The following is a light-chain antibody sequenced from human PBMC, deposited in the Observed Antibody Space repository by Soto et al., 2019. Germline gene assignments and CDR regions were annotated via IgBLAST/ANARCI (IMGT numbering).Light chain of an antibody. J-gene: IGKJ1*01. CDR3: QKCGSFWT. Sequence: EIVLTQSPGTLSLSPGERATISCRASQSVPSGYVAWFQQKSGQAPRLLIYGASTRATGIPERFSGSGSGTDFTLTISRLEPEDFAVYYCQKCGSFWTFGQGTKVDIK. V-gene: IGKV3-20*01. CDR1: QSVPSGY. CDR2: GAS.